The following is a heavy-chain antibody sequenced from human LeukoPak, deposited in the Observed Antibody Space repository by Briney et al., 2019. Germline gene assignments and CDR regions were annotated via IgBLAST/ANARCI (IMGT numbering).Heavy chain of an antibody. CDR1: GFTFSSYE. CDR2: ISSSGSTI. J-gene: IGHJ4*02. Sequence: GGSLRLSCAASGFTFSSYEMNWVRQAPGKGLEWVSYISSSGSTIYYADSVKGRFTISRDNAKNSLYLQMNSLGAEDTAVYYCACSSTSCYLASCQEFDYWGQGTLVTVSS. V-gene: IGHV3-48*03. CDR3: ACSSTSCYLASCQEFDY. D-gene: IGHD2-2*01.